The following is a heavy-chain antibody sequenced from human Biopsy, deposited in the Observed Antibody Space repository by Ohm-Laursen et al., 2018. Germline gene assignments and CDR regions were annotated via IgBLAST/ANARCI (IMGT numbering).Heavy chain of an antibody. J-gene: IGHJ4*02. Sequence: SETLSLTCTVSGDSVTKYYWSWIRQPPGKGLEWIGHIYYSVMTNYNPSLQSRVSISVDTSRNQVSLTLSSLTAADTAVYYCARGSNDFGGLYFPRWGQGTLLTVSS. CDR3: ARGSNDFGGLYFPR. CDR2: IYYSVMT. CDR1: GDSVTKYY. D-gene: IGHD4-23*01. V-gene: IGHV4-59*02.